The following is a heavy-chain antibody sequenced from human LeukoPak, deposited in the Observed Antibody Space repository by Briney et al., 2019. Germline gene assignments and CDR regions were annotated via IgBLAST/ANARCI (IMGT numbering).Heavy chain of an antibody. J-gene: IGHJ4*02. CDR1: GGSISSHY. Sequence: SETLSLTCTVSGGSISSHYWSWIRQPPGKGPEWIGYIYYSGSTNYNPSLKSRVTISVDTSKNQFSLKLSSVTAADTAVYYCARSARYYYDSSGYYPYYFDYWGQGTLVTVSS. CDR3: ARSARYYYDSSGYYPYYFDY. D-gene: IGHD3-22*01. CDR2: IYYSGST. V-gene: IGHV4-59*11.